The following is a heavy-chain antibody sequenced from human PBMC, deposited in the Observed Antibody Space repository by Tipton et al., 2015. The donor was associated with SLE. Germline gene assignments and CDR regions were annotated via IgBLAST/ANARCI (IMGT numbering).Heavy chain of an antibody. CDR3: ARGNRDGVTAGVWFDP. CDR2: IKQDGSEK. CDR1: GFTFSSYW. V-gene: IGHV3-7*01. Sequence: SLRLSCAASGFTFSSYWMSWVRQAPGKGLEWVASIKQDGSEKYYVDSVKGRFTISRDNAKNSLYLQMNSLRAEDTAVYYCARGNRDGVTAGVWFDPWGQGTLVTVSS. J-gene: IGHJ5*02. D-gene: IGHD3-10*01.